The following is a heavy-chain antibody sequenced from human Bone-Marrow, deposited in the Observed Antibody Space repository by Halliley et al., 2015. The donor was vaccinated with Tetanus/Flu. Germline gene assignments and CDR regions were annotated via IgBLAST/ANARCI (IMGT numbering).Heavy chain of an antibody. D-gene: IGHD6-19*01. CDR2: IYHSGST. V-gene: IGHV4-30-2*04. Sequence: PGKGLGWIGYIYHSGSTYYNPSLKSRVSMSLDTSKNQFSLKLTSVTSADAAVYYCTTGAGWLPDYWGQGTLVTVSS. CDR3: TTGAGWLPDY. J-gene: IGHJ4*02.